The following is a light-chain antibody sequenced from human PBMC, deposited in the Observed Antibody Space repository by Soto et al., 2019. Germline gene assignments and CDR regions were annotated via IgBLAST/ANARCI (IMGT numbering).Light chain of an antibody. CDR3: QQYNNWPPIT. Sequence: EIMMTQSPATLSVSTGERATLSCRASQSVRNNLAWYQQKPGQAPRLLIYYASTRATGIPARFSGSGSGTEFTLTISSLQSEDFALYYCQQYNNWPPITFGQGTRLELK. CDR2: YAS. J-gene: IGKJ5*01. V-gene: IGKV3-15*01. CDR1: QSVRNN.